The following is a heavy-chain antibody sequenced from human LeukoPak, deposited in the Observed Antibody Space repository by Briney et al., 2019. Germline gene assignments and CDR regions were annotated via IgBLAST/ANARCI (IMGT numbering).Heavy chain of an antibody. D-gene: IGHD5-18*01. CDR1: GFTFSSYA. J-gene: IGHJ4*02. Sequence: GGSLRLSCAASGFTFSSYAMHWVRQAPGKGLEWVAVISYDGSNKYYADSVKGRFTISRDNSKNTLYLQMNRLRADDTAVYYCARGASGFSYSWGQGTLVTVSS. CDR3: ARGASGFSYS. CDR2: ISYDGSNK. V-gene: IGHV3-30-3*01.